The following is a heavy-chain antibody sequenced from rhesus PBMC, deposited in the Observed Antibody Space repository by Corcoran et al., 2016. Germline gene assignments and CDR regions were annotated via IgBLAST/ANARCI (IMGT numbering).Heavy chain of an antibody. V-gene: IGHV5-20*01. J-gene: IGHJ4*01. CDR2: IDPSDSDT. Sequence: EVQLVQSGAEAKRPGESLKISCKTSGYSFISYWISWGGQMPGKGLEWMGAIDPSDSDTRYNPSFQGQVTISADKSISTAYLQWSRLKASDTATYYCAKGGRNQLDYWGQGVLVTVSS. CDR1: GYSFISYW. CDR3: AKGGRNQLDY.